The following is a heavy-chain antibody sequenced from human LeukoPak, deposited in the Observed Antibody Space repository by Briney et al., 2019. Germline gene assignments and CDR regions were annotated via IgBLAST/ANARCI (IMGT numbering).Heavy chain of an antibody. CDR3: ARVIAVAGTMRGVEIYYFDY. Sequence: GGSLRLSCAASGFTFDDYGMSWVRQAPGKWLEWVSGINWNGGSTGYADSVKGRFTISRDNAKNSLYLQMNSLRAEDTALYYCARVIAVAGTMRGVEIYYFDYWGQGTLVTVSS. CDR2: INWNGGST. J-gene: IGHJ4*02. V-gene: IGHV3-20*04. D-gene: IGHD6-19*01. CDR1: GFTFDDYG.